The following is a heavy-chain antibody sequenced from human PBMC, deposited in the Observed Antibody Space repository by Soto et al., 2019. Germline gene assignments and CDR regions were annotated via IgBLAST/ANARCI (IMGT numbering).Heavy chain of an antibody. CDR2: VSGNSDNI. Sequence: GGSLRLSCSASGFSFDDYSMHWVRQPPGKGLEWVSGVSGNSDNIIYADAVRGRFTISRDNAKNSLYLQMNSLRVEDTALYFCARVRIVGSASGKRFYFAYWGQGTLVTVSS. CDR3: ARVRIVGSASGKRFYFAY. J-gene: IGHJ4*02. D-gene: IGHD1-26*01. V-gene: IGHV3-9*01. CDR1: GFSFDDYS.